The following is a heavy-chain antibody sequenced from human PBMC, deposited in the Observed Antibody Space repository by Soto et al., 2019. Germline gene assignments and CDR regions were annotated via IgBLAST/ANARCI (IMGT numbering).Heavy chain of an antibody. V-gene: IGHV3-33*01. Sequence: GGSLRLSCAASGFTFSSYGMHWVRQAPGKGLEWVAVIWYDGSNKYYADSVKGRFTISRDNSKNTLYLQMNSLRAEDTAVHYCARDSLEYSYGFDYWGQGTLVTVSS. CDR3: ARDSLEYSYGFDY. J-gene: IGHJ4*02. CDR1: GFTFSSYG. D-gene: IGHD5-18*01. CDR2: IWYDGSNK.